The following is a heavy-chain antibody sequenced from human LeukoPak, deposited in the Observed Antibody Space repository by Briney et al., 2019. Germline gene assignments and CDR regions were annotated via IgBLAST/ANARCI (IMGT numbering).Heavy chain of an antibody. Sequence: SETLSLTCTVSGGSISSSSYYWGWLRQPPGKGLEWIGSIYYSGSTYYNPSLKSRVTISVDTSKDQFSLKLSSVTAADTAVYYCARHLYSSGWQYAFDIWGQGTMVTVSS. V-gene: IGHV4-39*01. CDR2: IYYSGST. CDR3: ARHLYSSGWQYAFDI. D-gene: IGHD6-19*01. CDR1: GGSISSSSYY. J-gene: IGHJ3*02.